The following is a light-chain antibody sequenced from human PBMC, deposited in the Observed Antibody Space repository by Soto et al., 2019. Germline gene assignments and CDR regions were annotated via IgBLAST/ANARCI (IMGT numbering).Light chain of an antibody. Sequence: IVLKQSPTTLSLSPGERATLSCRAIQSVSSNYLAWYQQKPGRAPRLLIYDASTRATGIPARFSGSGSGTEFTLTINSLQSEDFAVYYCQQYNYWPPLTFGGGTNVDIK. V-gene: IGKV3-15*01. J-gene: IGKJ4*01. CDR2: DAS. CDR1: QSVSSN. CDR3: QQYNYWPPLT.